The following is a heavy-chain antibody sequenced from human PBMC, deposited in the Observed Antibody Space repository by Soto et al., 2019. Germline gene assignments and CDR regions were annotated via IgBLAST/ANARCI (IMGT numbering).Heavy chain of an antibody. V-gene: IGHV4-59*01. CDR1: GDAISSYY. J-gene: IGHJ5*02. CDR3: ARGVATIGP. CDR2: IYYSGST. Sequence: ASETLSLTCTVSGDAISSYYWSWIRQPPGKGLEWIGYIYYSGSTNYNPSLKSRVTISVDTPKNQFSLKLTSVTAADTAAYYCARGVATIGPWGQGTLVTVSS. D-gene: IGHD5-12*01.